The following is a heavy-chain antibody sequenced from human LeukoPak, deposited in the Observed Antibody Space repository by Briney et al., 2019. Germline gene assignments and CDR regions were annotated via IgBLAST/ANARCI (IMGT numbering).Heavy chain of an antibody. CDR3: ARDRPAYYYDSSGYYSGDAFDI. D-gene: IGHD3-22*01. J-gene: IGHJ3*02. Sequence: ASVKVSCKASGYTFTSYGISWVRQVPGQGLEWMGWISAYNGNTNYAQKLQGRVTMTTDTSTSTAYMELRSLRSDDTAVYYCARDRPAYYYDSSGYYSGDAFDIWGQGTMVTVSS. CDR1: GYTFTSYG. V-gene: IGHV1-18*01. CDR2: ISAYNGNT.